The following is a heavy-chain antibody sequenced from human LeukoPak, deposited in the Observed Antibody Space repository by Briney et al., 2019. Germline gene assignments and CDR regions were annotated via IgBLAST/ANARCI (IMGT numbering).Heavy chain of an antibody. CDR1: GFGFSDAW. CDR2: IKSQTHGATT. V-gene: IGHV3-15*01. Sequence: TGGSLRLSCAGSGFGFSDAWMSWVRQAPGKGLEWVGHIKSQTHGATTDYAAPVKGRFTISRDDSKNTVYLQLTSLQTDDTGVYHCTTEFFGSVYNNWGQGTLVIVSS. D-gene: IGHD5/OR15-5a*01. CDR3: TTEFFGSVYNN. J-gene: IGHJ4*02.